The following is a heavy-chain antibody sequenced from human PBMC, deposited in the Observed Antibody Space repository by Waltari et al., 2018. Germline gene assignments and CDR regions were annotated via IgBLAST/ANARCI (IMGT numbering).Heavy chain of an antibody. CDR1: GFTFSSYW. CDR3: ARDRYDFWSGYYSTYGMDV. Sequence: EVQLVESGGVLVQPGGSLRLSCAASGFTFSSYWMHWVRQAPGTGLVWVSRINSEGSSTSYADSVKGRFTSSRDNAKKTLYLQMNSLRAEDTAVYYCARDRYDFWSGYYSTYGMDVWGQGTTVTVSS. V-gene: IGHV3-74*01. D-gene: IGHD3-3*01. CDR2: INSEGSST. J-gene: IGHJ6*02.